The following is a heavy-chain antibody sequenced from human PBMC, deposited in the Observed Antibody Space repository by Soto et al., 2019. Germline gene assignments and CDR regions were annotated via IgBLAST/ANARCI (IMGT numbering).Heavy chain of an antibody. V-gene: IGHV3-72*01. Sequence: PGGSLRLSCAASGLTFSDSYMDWVRQAPGKGLEWVCRIRKKTNSYTTEYAASVKGRLIISRDDSTNSLYLQMSSLKTEDTAVYYCTTVTTGDYYFYXWGQGTLFTVSX. CDR3: TTVTTGDYYFYX. CDR2: IRKKTNSYTT. J-gene: IGHJ4*02. D-gene: IGHD4-17*01. CDR1: GLTFSDSY.